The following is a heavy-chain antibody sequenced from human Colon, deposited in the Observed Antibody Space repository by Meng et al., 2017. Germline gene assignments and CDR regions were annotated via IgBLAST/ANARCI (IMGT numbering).Heavy chain of an antibody. J-gene: IGHJ4*02. Sequence: QVQLQESGPGLVKPSGTLSLTCDVSGGSISSSRYYWGWIRQSPGKGLELIGSIYYSGSTSYNPSLESRVTISVDTSKNQFSLKLTSVTAADSAVYYCASGPSCNGDCYLDYWGRGILVTVSS. D-gene: IGHD2-21*02. CDR3: ASGPSCNGDCYLDY. CDR1: GGSISSSRYY. CDR2: IYYSGST. V-gene: IGHV4-39*07.